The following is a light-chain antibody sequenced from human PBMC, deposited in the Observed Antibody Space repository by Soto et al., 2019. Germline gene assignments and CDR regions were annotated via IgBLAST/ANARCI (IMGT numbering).Light chain of an antibody. CDR2: EGS. CDR3: CSYTSSGTYV. CDR1: SSNIGSYNV. V-gene: IGLV2-23*01. J-gene: IGLJ1*01. Sequence: QSALTQPASVSGSPGQSITISCIGTSSNIGSYNVVSWYQQHPGTAPKLMIYEGSKRPSGVSNRFSGSKSGNTASLTISGLQAEDEADYYCCSYTSSGTYVFGPGTKLTVL.